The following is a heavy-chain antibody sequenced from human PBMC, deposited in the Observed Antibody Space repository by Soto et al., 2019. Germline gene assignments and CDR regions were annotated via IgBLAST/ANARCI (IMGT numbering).Heavy chain of an antibody. CDR2: INHSGST. CDR1: GGSFSGYY. V-gene: IGHV4-34*01. J-gene: IGHJ6*02. CDR3: ALGEEVYYYGMDV. Sequence: SETLSLTCAVYGGSFSGYYWSWIRQPPGKGLEWIGEINHSGSTNYNPSLKSRVTISVDTSKNQFSLKLSSVTAADTAVYYCALGEEVYYYGMDVWGQGTTVIVSS. D-gene: IGHD3-16*01.